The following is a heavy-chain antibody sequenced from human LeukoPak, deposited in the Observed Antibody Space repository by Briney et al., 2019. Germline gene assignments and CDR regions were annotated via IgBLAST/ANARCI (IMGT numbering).Heavy chain of an antibody. D-gene: IGHD1-1*01. J-gene: IGHJ4*02. V-gene: IGHV4-59*08. Sequence: SETLSLTCTVSGASINNYFWNWIRQPPGKGLEWIGSISYTGSAHYTSSLRSRVTMSIHTSKKQFSLNLTSVTAADTAMYFCARSNDDSTYNFDPRWGQGTLDTVSS. CDR3: ARSNDDSTYNFDPR. CDR1: GASINNYF. CDR2: ISYTGSA.